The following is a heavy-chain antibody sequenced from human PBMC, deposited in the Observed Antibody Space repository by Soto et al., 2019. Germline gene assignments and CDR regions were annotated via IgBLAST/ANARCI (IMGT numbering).Heavy chain of an antibody. D-gene: IGHD3-10*01. CDR2: IYYSGST. CDR3: ASQGPGDLDY. CDR1: GGSISSSSYY. Sequence: PSETLSLTCTVSGGSISSSSYYWGWIRQPPGKGLEWIGNIYYSGSTYYNPSLKSRVTISVDTSKNQFSLKLSSVTAADTAVYYCASQGPGDLDYWGQGTLVTVSS. J-gene: IGHJ4*02. V-gene: IGHV4-39*01.